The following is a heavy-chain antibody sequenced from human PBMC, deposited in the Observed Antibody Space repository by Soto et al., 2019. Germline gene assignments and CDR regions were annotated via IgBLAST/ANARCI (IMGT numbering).Heavy chain of an antibody. CDR3: AINMITFGGIIARFDY. CDR2: ISGYNGNT. Sequence: QVQLVQSGAEVKKPGASVKVSCKASGYAFTSYGVSWVRQAPRQGLEWMGWISGYNGNTNYARKFQGRLTMTTDTSTSTVYMELRSLRSDDTAVYFCAINMITFGGIIARFDYWGQGTRVTVSS. D-gene: IGHD3-16*02. CDR1: GYAFTSYG. V-gene: IGHV1-18*01. J-gene: IGHJ4*02.